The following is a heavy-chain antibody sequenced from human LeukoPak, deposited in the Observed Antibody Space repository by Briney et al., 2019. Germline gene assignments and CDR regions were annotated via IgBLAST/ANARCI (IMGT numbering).Heavy chain of an antibody. CDR3: TSWGDTTAEYFQR. J-gene: IGHJ1*01. Sequence: PGGSLRLSCAASGFTFSSYSMNWVRQAPGKGLEWVAHINPDGRDTYYVDSVKGRFTISRDNAQNSMYLQMNSLGVEDTAVYYCTSWGDTTAEYFQRWGQGTLVTVSS. CDR1: GFTFSSYS. V-gene: IGHV3-7*01. CDR2: INPDGRDT. D-gene: IGHD2-21*02.